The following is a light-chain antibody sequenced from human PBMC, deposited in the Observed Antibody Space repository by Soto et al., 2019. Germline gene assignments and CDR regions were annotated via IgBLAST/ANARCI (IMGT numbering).Light chain of an antibody. CDR3: AAWDDSLNDVV. J-gene: IGLJ7*01. V-gene: IGLV1-44*01. CDR1: SFNIRSHT. CDR2: WNT. Sequence: QSVLTQPPSASGTPGQTIAISCSGGSFNIRSHTVNWYQQLPGTAPRLLIYWNTQRPSGVPDRFSGSKSGSSASLAISGLQPEYEGDYYCAAWDDSLNDVVFGGGTQLTVL.